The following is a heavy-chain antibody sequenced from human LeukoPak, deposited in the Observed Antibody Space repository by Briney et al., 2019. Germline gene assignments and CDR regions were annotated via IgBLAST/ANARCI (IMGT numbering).Heavy chain of an antibody. D-gene: IGHD6-19*01. J-gene: IGHJ4*02. V-gene: IGHV4-34*08. Sequence: GSLRLSCAASGFTFSTYAMSWVRQPPGKGLEWIGEIYHSGSTNYNPSLKNRVTISVDTSKNQFSLKLSFVTAADTAVYYCAGSIAVAAQVFDYWGQGTLVTVSS. CDR2: IYHSGST. CDR1: GFTFSTYA. CDR3: AGSIAVAAQVFDY.